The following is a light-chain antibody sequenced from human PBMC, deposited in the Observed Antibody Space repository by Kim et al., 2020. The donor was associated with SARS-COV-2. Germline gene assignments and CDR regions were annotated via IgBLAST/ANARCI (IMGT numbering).Light chain of an antibody. CDR2: DAS. CDR1: QDISNY. V-gene: IGKV1-33*01. Sequence: DIQMTQSPSSLSASVGDRVTITCQASQDISNYLNWYQQKPGKAPKLLIYDASNLETGVPSRFSGSGSGTDFTFTISSLQPEDIATYYCQQYAKLFMYTFGQGTKLEI. J-gene: IGKJ2*01. CDR3: QQYAKLFMYT.